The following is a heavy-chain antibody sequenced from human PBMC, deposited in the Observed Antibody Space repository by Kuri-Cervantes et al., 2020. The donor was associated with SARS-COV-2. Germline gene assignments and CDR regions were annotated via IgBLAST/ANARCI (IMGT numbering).Heavy chain of an antibody. Sequence: GGSLRLSCAASGFTFSSYAMSWVRQAPGKGLEWVSVIYSGGSSTYYADSVKGRFTISRDNAKNSLYLQMNSLRAEDTAVYYCARGSQGSGLEVFDYWGQGTLVTVSS. CDR2: IYSGGSST. J-gene: IGHJ4*02. CDR1: GFTFSSYA. V-gene: IGHV3-23*03. CDR3: ARGSQGSGLEVFDY. D-gene: IGHD3-3*01.